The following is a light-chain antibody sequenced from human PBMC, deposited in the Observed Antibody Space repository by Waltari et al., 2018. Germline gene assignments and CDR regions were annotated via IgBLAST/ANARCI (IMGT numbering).Light chain of an antibody. Sequence: QSVLAQPPAVSGAPGQRVTISCTGSSSNIGAGYDVPWYQHLPGTAPKLLIYGNNNRPSGVPDRFSGSKSGTSASLAITGLRAEDEADYYCQSYDSSLNSGVVFGGGTKLTVL. CDR2: GNN. J-gene: IGLJ2*01. CDR1: SSNIGAGYD. CDR3: QSYDSSLNSGVV. V-gene: IGLV1-40*01.